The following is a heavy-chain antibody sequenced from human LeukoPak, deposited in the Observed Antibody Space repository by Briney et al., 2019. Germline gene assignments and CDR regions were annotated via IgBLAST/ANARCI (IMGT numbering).Heavy chain of an antibody. CDR3: ARDRDGYKPGVFDY. CDR1: GFTFSTYW. Sequence: TGGSLRLSCTASGFTFSTYWMSWVRQAPGKGLEWVANIKQDGSEKYYVDSVKGRFTISRDNAKNSLYLQMNSLRAEDTAVYYCARDRDGYKPGVFDYWGQGTLVTVSS. D-gene: IGHD5-24*01. J-gene: IGHJ4*02. CDR2: IKQDGSEK. V-gene: IGHV3-7*01.